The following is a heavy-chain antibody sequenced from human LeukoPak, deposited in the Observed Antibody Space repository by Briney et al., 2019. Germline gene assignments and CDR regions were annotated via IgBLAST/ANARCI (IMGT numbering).Heavy chain of an antibody. J-gene: IGHJ5*02. V-gene: IGHV4-61*08. Sequence: SETLSLTCTVSGGSISSGDYYWSWIRQPPGKGLEWIGYIYYSGSTNYNPSLKSRVTISVDTSKNQFSLKLSSVTAADTAVYYCARGGDDGRFDPWGQGTLVTVSS. CDR3: ARGGDDGRFDP. D-gene: IGHD4-17*01. CDR1: GGSISSGDYY. CDR2: IYYSGST.